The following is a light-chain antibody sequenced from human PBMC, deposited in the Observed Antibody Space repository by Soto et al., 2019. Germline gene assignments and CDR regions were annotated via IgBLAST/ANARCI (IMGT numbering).Light chain of an antibody. Sequence: EIVMTQSPATLSVSPGERATLSCRASQSVSSNLAWYQQKPGQAPRLLIYGASSRATGIPDRFSGSGSGTDFTLTISRLEPEDSAVYYCQQYGNSPRTFGQGTKVDIK. V-gene: IGKV3-20*01. CDR1: QSVSSN. J-gene: IGKJ1*01. CDR2: GAS. CDR3: QQYGNSPRT.